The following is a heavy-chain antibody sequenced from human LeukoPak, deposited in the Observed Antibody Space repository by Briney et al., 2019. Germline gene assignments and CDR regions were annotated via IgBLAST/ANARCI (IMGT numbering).Heavy chain of an antibody. CDR2: ISYDGSNK. J-gene: IGHJ6*02. D-gene: IGHD5-18*01. Sequence: GGSLRLTCATSGFTFSSYDMHWVRQTPGKGLEWVALISYDGSNKYYADSVKGRFTISRDNSKNTLYLQMNSLRAEDTAVYYCAKIPGYSYGLDYYYYGMDVWGQGTTVTVSS. CDR3: AKIPGYSYGLDYYYYGMDV. CDR1: GFTFSSYD. V-gene: IGHV3-30*18.